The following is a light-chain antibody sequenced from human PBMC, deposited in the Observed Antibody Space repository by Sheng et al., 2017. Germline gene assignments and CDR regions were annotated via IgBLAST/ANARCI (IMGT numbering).Light chain of an antibody. CDR2: QDN. CDR1: NSNIGSHS. CDR3: GTWDSSLRGYV. J-gene: IGLJ1*01. V-gene: IGLV1-51*02. Sequence: QSVLTQSPSVSAAPGQRVTISCSGSNSNIGSHSVSWYQHVPGTAPKLLIYQDNKRPSGIPDRFSGYKSGTSATLDITGLQTGDEADYYCGTWDSSLRGYVFGTATKVTVL.